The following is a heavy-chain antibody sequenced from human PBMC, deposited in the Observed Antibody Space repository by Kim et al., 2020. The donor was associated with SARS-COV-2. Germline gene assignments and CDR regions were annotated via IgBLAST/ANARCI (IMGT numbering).Heavy chain of an antibody. D-gene: IGHD6-19*01. V-gene: IGHV3-74*01. CDR3: ARRQFTSGWYYFDY. J-gene: IGHJ4*02. Sequence: YADSVKGRFTISRDNAKNTRYLQMNSLRAEGTAVYYCARRQFTSGWYYFDYWGQGTLVTVSS.